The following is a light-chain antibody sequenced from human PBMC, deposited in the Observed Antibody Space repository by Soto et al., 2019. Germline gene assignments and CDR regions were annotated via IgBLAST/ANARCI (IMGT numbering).Light chain of an antibody. J-gene: IGKJ1*01. V-gene: IGKV1-5*01. Sequence: DIQMTQAASTVSASVGDRVTITCRASQSIGDSLAWYQQKPGKAPYLLISDVSSLERGVPSRFSGSGSGTEFTLTISSMQPDDFATFYCQQYNGYSRTFGQGTKVDIK. CDR1: QSIGDS. CDR2: DVS. CDR3: QQYNGYSRT.